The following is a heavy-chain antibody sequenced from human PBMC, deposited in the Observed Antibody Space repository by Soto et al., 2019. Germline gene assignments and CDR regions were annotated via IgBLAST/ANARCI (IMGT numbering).Heavy chain of an antibody. V-gene: IGHV1-69*01. CDR3: ARDGTLYDSSAYYYLY. CDR1: GGTFSNYG. J-gene: IGHJ4*02. D-gene: IGHD3-22*01. CDR2: IIPIFGTA. Sequence: QVQLVQSGAEVKKPGSSVKVSCKASGGTFSNYGANWVRQAPGQGLEWMGGIIPIFGTAKYAQKFQGRVTITADDSTRTAYMELSSLRSEDTAVYYCARDGTLYDSSAYYYLYWGQGTLVTVSS.